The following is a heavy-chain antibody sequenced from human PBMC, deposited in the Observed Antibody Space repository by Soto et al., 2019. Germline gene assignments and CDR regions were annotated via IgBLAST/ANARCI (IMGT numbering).Heavy chain of an antibody. Sequence: QVQLQESGPGLVKPSQTLSLTCTVSGASISSGGYYWSWIRQHPGKGLEWIGYIYYSGSTYYNPSLKRRVTISIVTSENHFSRKLTSVTAADTAVYFCTGSSVLRQQLVPNWFDPWGQGTLLTVSS. D-gene: IGHD6-13*01. CDR2: IYYSGST. J-gene: IGHJ5*02. CDR3: TGSSVLRQQLVPNWFDP. CDR1: GASISSGGYY. V-gene: IGHV4-31*03.